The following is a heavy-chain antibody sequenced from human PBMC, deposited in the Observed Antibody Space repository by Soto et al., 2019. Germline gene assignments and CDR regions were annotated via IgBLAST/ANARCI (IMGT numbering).Heavy chain of an antibody. CDR3: ASAAVTGTAGLDF. D-gene: IGHD6-19*01. J-gene: IGHJ4*02. CDR2: INPNSGGT. V-gene: IGHV1-2*02. CDR1: GYTFSGFY. Sequence: QVQLVQSGPEVKKPGASVKVSCKASGYTFSGFYMHWVRQAPGQGLEWMGWINPNSGGTKSAEKFQGRVTMTRDTSISTAYMELSRLTSDDTAVYYCASAAVTGTAGLDFWGQGTQVTVSS.